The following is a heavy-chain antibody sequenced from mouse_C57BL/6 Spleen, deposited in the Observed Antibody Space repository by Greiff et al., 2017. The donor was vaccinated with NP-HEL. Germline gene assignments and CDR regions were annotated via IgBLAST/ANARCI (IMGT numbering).Heavy chain of an antibody. CDR1: GYTFTDYY. CDR2: IYPGSGNT. Sequence: QVQLQQSGAELVRPGASVKLSCKASGYTFTDYYINWVKQRPGQGLEWIARIYPGSGNTYYNEKFKGKATLTAEKSSSTAYMQLSSLTSEDSAVYFCAREEITTVVAHWYFDVWGTGTTVTVSS. CDR3: AREEITTVVAHWYFDV. D-gene: IGHD1-1*01. J-gene: IGHJ1*03. V-gene: IGHV1-76*01.